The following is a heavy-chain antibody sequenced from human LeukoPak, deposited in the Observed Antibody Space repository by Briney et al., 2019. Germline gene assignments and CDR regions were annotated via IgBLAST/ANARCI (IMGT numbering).Heavy chain of an antibody. D-gene: IGHD3-3*01. Sequence: GGSLRLSCAASGFTFDDYAMHWVRQAPGKGLEWVSLISGDGGSTYYADSVKGRFTISRDNSKNSLYLQMNSLRTEDTALYYCAKDSYYDFWSRQNWFDPWGQGTLVTVSS. V-gene: IGHV3-43*02. CDR1: GFTFDDYA. CDR3: AKDSYYDFWSRQNWFDP. J-gene: IGHJ5*02. CDR2: ISGDGGST.